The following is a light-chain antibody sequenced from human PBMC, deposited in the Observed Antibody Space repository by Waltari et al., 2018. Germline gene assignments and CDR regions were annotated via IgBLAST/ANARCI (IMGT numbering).Light chain of an antibody. CDR3: QQYGSSPIT. CDR2: GAS. Sequence: EIVLTQSPGTLSLSPGERATLSCRASQSVSSSYLAWYQQKPGQAPRLLIYGASRRATGIPDRFSGSGSGTDFTLTISRLEPEDFAVYYCQQYGSSPITFGQGTKEEI. V-gene: IGKV3-20*01. CDR1: QSVSSSY. J-gene: IGKJ1*01.